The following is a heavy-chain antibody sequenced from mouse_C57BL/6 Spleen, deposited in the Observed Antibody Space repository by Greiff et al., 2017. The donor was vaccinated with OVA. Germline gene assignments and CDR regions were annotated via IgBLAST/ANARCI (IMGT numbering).Heavy chain of an antibody. CDR1: GYTFTSYW. D-gene: IGHD3-2*02. CDR2: IYPGNSDT. V-gene: IGHV1-5*01. CDR3: TRERSSGYGYFDY. Sequence: EVQLQQSGTVLARPGASVKMSCKTSGYTFTSYWMHWVKQRPGQGLEWIGAIYPGNSDTSYNQKFKGKAKLTAVTSASTAYMELSSLTNEDSAVYYCTRERSSGYGYFDYWGQGTTLTVSS. J-gene: IGHJ2*01.